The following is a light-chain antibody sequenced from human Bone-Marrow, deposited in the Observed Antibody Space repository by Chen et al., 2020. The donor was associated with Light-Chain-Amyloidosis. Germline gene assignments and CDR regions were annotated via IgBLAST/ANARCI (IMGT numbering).Light chain of an antibody. J-gene: IGLJ2*01. V-gene: IGLV3-25*03. CDR1: DVPTKY. CDR3: QSADSSGTYEVI. CDR2: RDT. Sequence: SYELTQPPSLSVSPGQTARIPCSGDDVPTKYADWYQQNPGQAPVLVIHRDTERPTGISERLSGASSGTTATLTISGVQAEDEADYHCQSADSSGTYEVIFGGGTKLTVL.